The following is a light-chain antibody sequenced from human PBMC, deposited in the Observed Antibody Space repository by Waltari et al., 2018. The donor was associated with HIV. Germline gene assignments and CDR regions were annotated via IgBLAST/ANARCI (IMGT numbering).Light chain of an antibody. V-gene: IGLV2-14*03. CDR1: STHSRFYPP. CDR3: ASNRLDSTLV. Sequence: QSALTQPASVSGFPGPPINLPCPGISTHSRFYPPVSWYQPHPGSVPRLIIYDIDSRPSGISDHFSGSRSGDSASLTISGLQSGDEAHYFCASNRLDSTLVFGGGTKLTIL. J-gene: IGLJ2*01. CDR2: DID.